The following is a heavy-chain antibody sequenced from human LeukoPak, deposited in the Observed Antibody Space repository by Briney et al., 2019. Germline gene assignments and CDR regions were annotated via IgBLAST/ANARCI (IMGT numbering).Heavy chain of an antibody. J-gene: IGHJ4*02. CDR1: GFTFRTYG. Sequence: GGSLRLSCAASGFTFRTYGMSWVRQAPGKGLEYVSAISSNGGSTYYANSVKGRFTISRDNSKNTLYLQMGSLRAEDTAVYYCATTVTTRTFDYWGQGTLVTVSS. D-gene: IGHD4-17*01. CDR2: ISSNGGST. V-gene: IGHV3-64*01. CDR3: ATTVTTRTFDY.